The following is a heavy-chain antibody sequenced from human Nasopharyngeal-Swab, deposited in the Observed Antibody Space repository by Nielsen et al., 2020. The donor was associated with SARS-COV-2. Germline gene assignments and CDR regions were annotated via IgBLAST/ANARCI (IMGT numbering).Heavy chain of an antibody. V-gene: IGHV1-69*10. Sequence: SVKVSCKASGGTFSSYAISWVRQAPGQGLEWMGGIIPILGIANYAQKFQGRVTITADKSTSTAYLELSSLGSEDTAVYYCALAYCGGDCFIGGMDVWGQGTTVTVSS. D-gene: IGHD2-21*02. CDR2: IIPILGIA. J-gene: IGHJ6*02. CDR3: ALAYCGGDCFIGGMDV. CDR1: GGTFSSYA.